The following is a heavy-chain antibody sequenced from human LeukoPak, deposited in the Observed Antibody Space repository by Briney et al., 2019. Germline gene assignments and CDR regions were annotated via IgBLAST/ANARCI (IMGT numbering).Heavy chain of an antibody. V-gene: IGHV3-23*01. D-gene: IGHD3-10*01. CDR2: ISGSGGST. J-gene: IGHJ4*02. Sequence: PGGSLRLSCAASGFTFSSYAMSWVRQAPGKGLEWVSAISGSGGSTYYADSVKGRFTISRDNSKNTLYLQMNSLRAEDTAVYYCAKVSTLFMVRGASDYWGQGTLVTVSS. CDR1: GFTFSSYA. CDR3: AKVSTLFMVRGASDY.